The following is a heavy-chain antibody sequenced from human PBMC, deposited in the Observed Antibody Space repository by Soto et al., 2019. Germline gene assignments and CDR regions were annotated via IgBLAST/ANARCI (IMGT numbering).Heavy chain of an antibody. V-gene: IGHV3-48*01. J-gene: IGHJ4*02. Sequence: GGSLSSACPASGDTFSCHSMNWVRQAPGKGLEWVSYISSSSSTIYYADSVKGRFTISRDNAKNSLYLQMNSLRAEDTAVYYCARDYSSYGPFDYWGQGT. CDR3: ARDYSSYGPFDY. CDR1: GDTFSCHS. D-gene: IGHD5-18*01. CDR2: ISSSSSTI.